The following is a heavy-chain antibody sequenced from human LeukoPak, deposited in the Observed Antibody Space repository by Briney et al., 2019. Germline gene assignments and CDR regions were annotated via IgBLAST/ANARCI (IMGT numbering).Heavy chain of an antibody. CDR2: ISAYNGNT. D-gene: IGHD6-19*01. Sequence: ASVKVTCKASGYTFTSYGISWVRQAPGQGLEWMGWISAYNGNTNYAQKLQGRVTMTTDTSTSTAYMELRSLRSDDTAVYYCARRGQWLDLYYFDYWGQGTLVTVSS. CDR3: ARRGQWLDLYYFDY. CDR1: GYTFTSYG. J-gene: IGHJ4*02. V-gene: IGHV1-18*01.